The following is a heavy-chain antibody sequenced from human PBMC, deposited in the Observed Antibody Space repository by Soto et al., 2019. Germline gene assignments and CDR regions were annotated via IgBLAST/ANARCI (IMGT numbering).Heavy chain of an antibody. D-gene: IGHD6-13*01. Sequence: QVQLVQSGAEVKKPGSSVKVSCKASGGTFSSYTISWVRQAPGQGLEWMGRIIPILGIANYAPKFQGRVTTTADKPTSTAYMELSSLRSEDTAVYYCARYSSSWSYLAYWGQGTLVTVSS. CDR1: GGTFSSYT. CDR2: IIPILGIA. CDR3: ARYSSSWSYLAY. J-gene: IGHJ4*02. V-gene: IGHV1-69*02.